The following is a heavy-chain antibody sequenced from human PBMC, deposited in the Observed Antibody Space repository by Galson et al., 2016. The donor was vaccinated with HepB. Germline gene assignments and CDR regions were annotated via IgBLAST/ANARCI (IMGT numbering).Heavy chain of an antibody. V-gene: IGHV3-7*01. CDR3: ARDSGGPYSGGYYDAFDI. CDR2: IKRDASDK. Sequence: SLRLSCAASGFTFSDYWMTWVRQAPGKGLEWVANIKRDASDKHLLDSVKGRFTISRDNAKNSLYLQMNSLRAEDTALYFCARDSGGPYSGGYYDAFDIWGQGTSVTVSS. J-gene: IGHJ3*02. CDR1: GFTFSDYW. D-gene: IGHD1-26*01.